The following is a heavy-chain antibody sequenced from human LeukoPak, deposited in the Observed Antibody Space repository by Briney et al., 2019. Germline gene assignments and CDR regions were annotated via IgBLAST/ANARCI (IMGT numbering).Heavy chain of an antibody. CDR1: GGSISSHY. V-gene: IGHV4-59*11. Sequence: SETLSLTCTVSGGSISSHYWSWIRQPPGKGLEWIGYIYYSGSTNYNPSLKSRVTISVDTSKNQFSLKLSSVTAADTAVYYCARVLLEIGSFDYWGQGTLVTVSS. D-gene: IGHD1-1*01. CDR3: ARVLLEIGSFDY. CDR2: IYYSGST. J-gene: IGHJ4*02.